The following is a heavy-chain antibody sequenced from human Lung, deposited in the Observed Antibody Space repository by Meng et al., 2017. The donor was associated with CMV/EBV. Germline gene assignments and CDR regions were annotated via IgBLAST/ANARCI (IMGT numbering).Heavy chain of an antibody. V-gene: IGHV4-39*07. CDR3: ARDRDCSSTSCYDSVF. CDR2: IYYSGST. D-gene: IGHD2-2*01. Sequence: SETLSLXCTVSGGSISSSSYYWVWIRQPPGKGLEWIGSIYYSGSTYYNPSLKSRVTISVDTSKNQFSLKLSSVTAADTAVYYCARDRDCSSTSCYDSVFWXQGTXVTVSS. CDR1: GGSISSSSYY. J-gene: IGHJ4*02.